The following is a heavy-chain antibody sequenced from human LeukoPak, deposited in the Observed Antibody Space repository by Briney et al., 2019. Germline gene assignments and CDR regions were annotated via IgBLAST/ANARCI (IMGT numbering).Heavy chain of an antibody. V-gene: IGHV3-48*01. CDR2: ISSSSSTI. D-gene: IGHD2-21*01. Sequence: GGSLRLSCAASGFTFSSYSMNWVRQAPGKGLEWVSYISSSSSTIYYADSVKGRFTISRDNSKNTLYLQMDSLRGEDTAVYYCAKDFRIGYSAHFDYWGQGALVTVSS. CDR1: GFTFSSYS. J-gene: IGHJ4*02. CDR3: AKDFRIGYSAHFDY.